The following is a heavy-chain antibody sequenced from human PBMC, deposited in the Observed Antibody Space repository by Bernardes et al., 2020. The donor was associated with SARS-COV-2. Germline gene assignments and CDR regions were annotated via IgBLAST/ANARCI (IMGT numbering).Heavy chain of an antibody. CDR1: GFTFSSYG. CDR3: ARDAYYYDSSGYYYGPYYYYGMDV. Sequence: GGSLSLSCAASGFTFSSYGMHWVRPAPGKGLEWVAVIWYDGSNKYYADSVKGRFTISRDNSKNTLYLQMNSLRAEDTAVYYCARDAYYYDSSGYYYGPYYYYGMDVWGQGTTVTVSS. D-gene: IGHD3-22*01. V-gene: IGHV3-33*01. J-gene: IGHJ6*02. CDR2: IWYDGSNK.